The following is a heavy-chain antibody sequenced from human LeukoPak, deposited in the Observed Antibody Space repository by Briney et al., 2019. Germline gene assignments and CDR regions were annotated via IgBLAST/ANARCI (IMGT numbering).Heavy chain of an antibody. CDR2: INHSGST. D-gene: IGHD3-10*01. CDR3: ARGRITMVRGVIITSHYYYGMDV. Sequence: SETLSLTCAVYGGSFSGYYWSWIRQPPGKGLEWIGEINHSGSTNYNPSLKSRVTISVDTSKNQFPLKLSSVTAADTAVYYCARGRITMVRGVIITSHYYYGMDVWGKGTTVTVSS. CDR1: GGSFSGYY. V-gene: IGHV4-34*01. J-gene: IGHJ6*04.